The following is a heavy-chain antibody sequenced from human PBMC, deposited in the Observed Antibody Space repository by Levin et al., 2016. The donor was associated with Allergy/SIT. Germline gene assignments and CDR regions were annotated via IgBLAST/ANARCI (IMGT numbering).Heavy chain of an antibody. Sequence: ASVKVSCKASGYTFTSYGISWVRQAPGQGLEWMGWISAYNGNTNYAQKLQGRVTMTTDTSTSTAYMELRSLRSDDTAVYYCARDKEKGRSSWYGEWGYWGQGTLVTVSS. CDR1: GYTFTSYG. V-gene: IGHV1-18*01. CDR3: ARDKEKGRSSWYGEWGY. J-gene: IGHJ4*02. CDR2: ISAYNGNT. D-gene: IGHD3-10*01.